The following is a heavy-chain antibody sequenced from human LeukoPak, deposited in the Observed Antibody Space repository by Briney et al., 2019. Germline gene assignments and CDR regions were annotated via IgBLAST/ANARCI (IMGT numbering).Heavy chain of an antibody. D-gene: IGHD3-3*01. V-gene: IGHV4-4*02. CDR2: IYHSGST. CDR1: GGSISSSNW. Sequence: PSETLSLTCAVSGGSISSSNWWSWIRQPPGKGLEWIGEIYHSGSTNYNPSLKSRVTISVDTSKNQFSLKLSSVTAADTAVYYCARERGVTIFGVATVFDYWGQGTLVTVSS. J-gene: IGHJ4*02. CDR3: ARERGVTIFGVATVFDY.